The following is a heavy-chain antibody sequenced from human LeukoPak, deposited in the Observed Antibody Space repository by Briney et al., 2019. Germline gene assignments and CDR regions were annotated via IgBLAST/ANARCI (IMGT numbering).Heavy chain of an antibody. V-gene: IGHV4-59*12. CDR3: ARGSPSGYMDV. CDR1: GGSISSYY. D-gene: IGHD3-10*01. J-gene: IGHJ6*03. Sequence: SETLSLTCTVSGGSISSYYWSWIRQPPGKGLEWIGYIYSGKTDYNPSLKSRVTISADTSKNQFSLKLSSVTAADTAVYYCARGSPSGYMDVWGKGTTVTVSS. CDR2: IYSGKT.